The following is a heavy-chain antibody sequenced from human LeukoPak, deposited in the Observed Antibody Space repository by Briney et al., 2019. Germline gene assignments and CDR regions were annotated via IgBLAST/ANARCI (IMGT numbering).Heavy chain of an antibody. J-gene: IGHJ4*02. V-gene: IGHV3-23*01. Sequence: GGSLRLSCAASGFTFSDFAMIWVRQPPGKGLEWVSSTFQGGGEIHYADSVRGRFTISRDNSKNTLYLQMNSLRAEDTAVYYCARDFRPVVGAAGTFDYWGQGTLVTVSS. CDR3: ARDFRPVVGAAGTFDY. CDR2: TFQGGGEI. D-gene: IGHD6-13*01. CDR1: GFTFSDFA.